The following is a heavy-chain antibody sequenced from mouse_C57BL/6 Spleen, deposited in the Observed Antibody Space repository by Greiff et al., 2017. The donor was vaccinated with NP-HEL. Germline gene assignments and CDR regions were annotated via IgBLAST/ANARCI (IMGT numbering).Heavy chain of an antibody. CDR1: GFTFSSYA. CDR3: ARGGGSSPLV. V-gene: IGHV5-4*03. J-gene: IGHJ1*03. Sequence: DVMLVESGGGLVKPGGSLKLSCAASGFTFSSYAMSWVRQTPEKRLEWVATISDGGSYTYYPDNVKGRFTISRDNAKNNLYLQMSHLKSEDTAMYYCARGGGSSPLVWGTGTTVTVSS. D-gene: IGHD1-1*01. CDR2: ISDGGSYT.